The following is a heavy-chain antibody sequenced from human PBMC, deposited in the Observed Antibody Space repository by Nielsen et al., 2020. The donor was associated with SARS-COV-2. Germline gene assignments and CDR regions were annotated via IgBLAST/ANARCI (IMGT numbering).Heavy chain of an antibody. CDR2: IYHSGST. V-gene: IGHV4-4*02. J-gene: IGHJ4*02. CDR1: GGSISSSNW. CDR3: ARAGAYCGGDCYTLVYYFDY. D-gene: IGHD2-21*02. Sequence: SETLSLTCAVSGGSISSSNWWSWVRQPPGTGLEWIGEIYHSGSTNYNPSLKSRVTISVDKSKNQFSLKLSSVTAADTAVYYCARAGAYCGGDCYTLVYYFDYWGQGTLVTVSS.